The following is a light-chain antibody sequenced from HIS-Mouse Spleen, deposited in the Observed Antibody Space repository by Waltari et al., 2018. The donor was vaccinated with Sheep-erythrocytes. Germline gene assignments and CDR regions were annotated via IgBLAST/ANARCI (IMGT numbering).Light chain of an antibody. V-gene: IGLV3-1*01. CDR3: QVWDSSLYV. Sequence: SYELTQPPSVSVSPGQTASITCSGDKLGDKYACWYQQKPGQSPVLVIYQDNKRPSGIPERFSGSNSGNTATLTISGTQAMDEADYYCQVWDSSLYVFGTGTKVTVL. CDR1: KLGDKY. CDR2: QDN. J-gene: IGLJ1*01.